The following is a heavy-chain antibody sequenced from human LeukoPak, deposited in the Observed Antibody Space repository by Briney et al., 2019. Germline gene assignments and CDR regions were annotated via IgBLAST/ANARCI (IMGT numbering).Heavy chain of an antibody. D-gene: IGHD4-17*01. J-gene: IGHJ5*02. V-gene: IGHV3-23*01. CDR3: AKDGYGDYVSSYNWFDP. CDR2: ISSSGGST. Sequence: PGGSLRLSCAGSGFTFSSYAMSWVRQAPGKGLEWVSSISSSGGSTYYADSVKGRFTVSRDNSKNTLYLQMNSLRAEDTAVYYCAKDGYGDYVSSYNWFDPWGQGTLVTVSS. CDR1: GFTFSSYA.